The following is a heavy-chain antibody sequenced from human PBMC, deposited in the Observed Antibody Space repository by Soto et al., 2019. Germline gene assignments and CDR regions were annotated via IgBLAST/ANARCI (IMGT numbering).Heavy chain of an antibody. CDR1: GFTLSSYW. CDR3: ARVMGLLWFGEFPYGMDV. CDR2: IKQDGSEK. D-gene: IGHD3-10*01. Sequence: PGGSLRLSCSASGFTLSSYWMSWVRQAPGKGLEWVANIKQDGSEKYYVDSVKGRFTISRDNAKNSLYLQMNSLRAEDTAVYYCARVMGLLWFGEFPYGMDVWGQGTTVTVSS. V-gene: IGHV3-7*01. J-gene: IGHJ6*02.